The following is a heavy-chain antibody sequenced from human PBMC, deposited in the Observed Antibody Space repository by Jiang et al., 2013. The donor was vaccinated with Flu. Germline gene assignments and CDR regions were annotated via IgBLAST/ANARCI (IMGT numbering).Heavy chain of an antibody. CDR2: INPNSGNT. CDR3: ARTVVTRPLGYYYYYGMDV. CDR1: GYTFTGYF. D-gene: IGHD4-23*01. V-gene: IGHV1-2*02. J-gene: IGHJ6*02. Sequence: QLVESGAEVKKPGASVKVPCKASGYTFTGYFIHWVRQAPGQGLEWMGRINPNSGNTNYAQKFQGRVTMTRDTSISTAYMELSRLTSDDTAVYYCARTVVTRPLGYYYYYGMDVWGQGTTVTVSS.